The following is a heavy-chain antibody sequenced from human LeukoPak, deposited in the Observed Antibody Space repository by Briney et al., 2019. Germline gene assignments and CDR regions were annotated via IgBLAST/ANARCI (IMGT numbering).Heavy chain of an antibody. CDR1: GYSFTSYW. D-gene: IGHD3-22*01. CDR2: IYPGDSDT. V-gene: IGHV5-51*01. Sequence: TGESLKISCKGSGYSFTSYWIGWVRQMPGKGLEWMGIIYPGDSDTRYSPSFQGQVTISADKSISTAYLQWSSLKASDTAMYYCARLYYYDSSGYAPFGYWGQGTLVTVSS. J-gene: IGHJ4*02. CDR3: ARLYYYDSSGYAPFGY.